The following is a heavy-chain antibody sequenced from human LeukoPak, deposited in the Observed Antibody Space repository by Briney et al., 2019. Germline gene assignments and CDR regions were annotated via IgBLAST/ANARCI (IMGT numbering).Heavy chain of an antibody. CDR2: INPNSGGT. V-gene: IGHV1-2*02. J-gene: IGHJ4*02. D-gene: IGHD3-3*01. CDR1: GYTFTGYY. CDR3: ARDRRVLRFLEWLLDY. Sequence: ASVKVSCKASGYTFTGYYMHWVRQAPEQGLEWMGWINPNSGGTNYAQKFQGRVTMTRDTSISTAYMELSRLRSDDTAVYYCARDRRVLRFLEWLLDYWGQGTLVTVSS.